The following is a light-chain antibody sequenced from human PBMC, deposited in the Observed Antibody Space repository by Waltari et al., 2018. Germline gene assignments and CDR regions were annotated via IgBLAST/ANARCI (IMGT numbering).Light chain of an antibody. V-gene: IGKV2-24*01. CDR2: KIS. J-gene: IGKJ1*01. CDR3: MQTTRFWT. CDR1: QSLVHSEGNTY. Sequence: DIVLTQTPLSSPVTLGQPASISCRSSQSLVHSEGNTYLSWLPHRPGQPPRLLSYKISNRFSGVPDRFSGSGAGTDFTLKISRVEAEDVGVYYCMQTTRFWTFGQGTRVEIK.